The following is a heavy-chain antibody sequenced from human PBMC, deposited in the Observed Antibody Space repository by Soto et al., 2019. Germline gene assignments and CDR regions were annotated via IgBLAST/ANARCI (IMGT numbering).Heavy chain of an antibody. Sequence: QVQLQQWGAGLLKPSETLSLTCAVYGGSFSGNYWSWIRQPPGKGLEWIGEINHSGSTNYNPSLNSRVTISVDTSKNQFSLKLSSVTAADTAVYYCARRWELSRFDYWGQGTLVTVSS. CDR2: INHSGST. J-gene: IGHJ4*02. V-gene: IGHV4-34*01. CDR3: ARRWELSRFDY. D-gene: IGHD1-26*01. CDR1: GGSFSGNY.